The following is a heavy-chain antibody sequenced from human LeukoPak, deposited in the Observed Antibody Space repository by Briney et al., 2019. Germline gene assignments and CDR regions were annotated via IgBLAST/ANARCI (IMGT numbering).Heavy chain of an antibody. J-gene: IGHJ6*03. CDR2: ISSSGGST. CDR3: ARENSSSSDYYNYYMDV. CDR1: GFTFSSYA. V-gene: IGHV3-23*01. Sequence: GGSLRLSCAASGFTFSSYAMNWVRQAPGKGLEWVSGISSSGGSTSYADSVKGRFTISRDNSKNTLYLQMNSLRAEDTAVYYCARENSSSSDYYNYYMDVWGKGTTVTVSS. D-gene: IGHD6-13*01.